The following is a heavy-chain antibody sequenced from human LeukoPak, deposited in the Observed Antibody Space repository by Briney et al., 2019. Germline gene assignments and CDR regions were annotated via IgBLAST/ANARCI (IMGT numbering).Heavy chain of an antibody. CDR2: INHSGST. CDR1: GGSFSGYY. D-gene: IGHD6-13*01. CDR3: ASGWYTYYFDY. V-gene: IGHV4-34*01. J-gene: IGHJ4*02. Sequence: PSETLSLTCAVYGGSFSGYYWSWIRQPPGKGLEWIGEINHSGSTNYNPSLKSRVTISVDTSKKQFSLKLSSVTAADTAVYYCASGWYTYYFDYWGQGTLVTVSS.